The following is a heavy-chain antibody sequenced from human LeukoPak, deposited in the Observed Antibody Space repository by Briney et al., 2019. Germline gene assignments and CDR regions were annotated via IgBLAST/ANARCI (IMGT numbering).Heavy chain of an antibody. CDR3: AKASSGYYSAILD. D-gene: IGHD3-22*01. J-gene: IGHJ4*02. Sequence: GGSLRLSCAASGFTFDDYAMHWVRQAPGKGLEWVSGINWNSNNIDYADSVKGRFTISRDNAKSSLYLQMNSLRAEDTALYYCAKASSGYYSAILDWGQGTLVTVSS. CDR1: GFTFDDYA. V-gene: IGHV3-9*01. CDR2: INWNSNNI.